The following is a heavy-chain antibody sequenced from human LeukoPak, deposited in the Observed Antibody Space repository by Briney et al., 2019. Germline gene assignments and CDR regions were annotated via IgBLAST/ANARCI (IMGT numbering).Heavy chain of an antibody. CDR1: GFTFSIYA. Sequence: GGSLRLSCAASGFTFSIYAMSWVRQTPGKGLQWVSSITSSGDGTYYADSVKGRFTISRDNSENMLYLQMNSLRVEDTAVYFCAKDRPNYYGSNGHYYRRDGDYWGQGTLVTVSS. V-gene: IGHV3-23*01. CDR3: AKDRPNYYGSNGHYYRRDGDY. J-gene: IGHJ4*02. D-gene: IGHD3-22*01. CDR2: ITSSGDGT.